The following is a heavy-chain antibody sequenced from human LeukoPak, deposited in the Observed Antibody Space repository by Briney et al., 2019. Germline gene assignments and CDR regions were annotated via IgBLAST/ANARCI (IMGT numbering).Heavy chain of an antibody. CDR1: GDSFTGDY. CDR2: INPNSGGT. Sequence: GPVMRSCKASGDSFTGDYMHWVRQAPGQGLEWMGWINPNSGGTDYSQKFQGRVTMTRDTSISTAYMELSRLRSDDTAVYYCVPSANWYYFDYWGQGTLVTVSS. D-gene: IGHD1-1*01. CDR3: VPSANWYYFDY. J-gene: IGHJ4*02. V-gene: IGHV1-2*02.